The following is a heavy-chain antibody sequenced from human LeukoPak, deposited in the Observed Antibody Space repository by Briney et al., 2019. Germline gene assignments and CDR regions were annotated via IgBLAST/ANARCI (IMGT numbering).Heavy chain of an antibody. J-gene: IGHJ4*02. CDR2: IYYSGST. CDR3: ASSTYYYDSSGYYDPRPFDY. D-gene: IGHD3-22*01. V-gene: IGHV4-59*01. CDR1: GGSFSSYY. Sequence: SETLSLTCAVYGGSFSSYYWSWIRQPPGKGLEWIGYIYYSGSTNYNPSLKSRVTISVDTSKNQFSLKLSSVTAADTAVYYCASSTYYYDSSGYYDPRPFDYWGQGTLVTVSS.